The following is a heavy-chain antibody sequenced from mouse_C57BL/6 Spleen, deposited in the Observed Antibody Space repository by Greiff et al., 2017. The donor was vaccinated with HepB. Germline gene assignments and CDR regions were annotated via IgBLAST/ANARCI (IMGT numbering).Heavy chain of an antibody. V-gene: IGHV1-19*01. CDR2: INPYNGGT. D-gene: IGHD1-1*01. CDR1: GYTFTDYY. J-gene: IGHJ2*01. Sequence: EVQLQQSGPVLVKPGASVKMSCKASGYTFTDYYMNWVKQSHGKSLEWIGVINPYNGGTSYNQKFKGKATLTVDKSSSTAYMELNSLTSEDSAVYYCASLHYYGSSYDYWGQGTTLTVSS. CDR3: ASLHYYGSSYDY.